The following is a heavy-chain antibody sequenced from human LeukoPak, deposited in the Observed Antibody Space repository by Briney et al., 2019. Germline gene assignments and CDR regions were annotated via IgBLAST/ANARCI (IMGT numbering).Heavy chain of an antibody. J-gene: IGHJ2*01. CDR1: GFTFSSYG. V-gene: IGHV3-23*01. CDR3: ARAAYSSTWYSRYFDL. Sequence: GGSLRLSCAASGFTFSSYGLSWVRQAPGKGLEWVSAIGASGGSTYYADSVKGRFTISRDNSKNPLYLQMNSLRAGDTAVYYCARAAYSSTWYSRYFDLWGRGTLVTVSS. CDR2: IGASGGST. D-gene: IGHD6-13*01.